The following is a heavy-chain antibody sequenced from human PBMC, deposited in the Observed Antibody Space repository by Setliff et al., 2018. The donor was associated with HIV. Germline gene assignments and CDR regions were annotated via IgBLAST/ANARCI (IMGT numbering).Heavy chain of an antibody. CDR3: ARDRLTYYFDY. D-gene: IGHD3-22*01. CDR2: VYDSGST. CDR1: GGYISSGGNH. J-gene: IGHJ4*02. V-gene: IGHV4-61*08. Sequence: SETLSLTCIVSGGYISSGGNHWSWIRQSPGKGLEWIGYVYDSGSTNYNPSLKSRVTMSVDTSKNQFSLKLSSVTAADTAVYYCARDRLTYYFDYWGQGILVTVSS.